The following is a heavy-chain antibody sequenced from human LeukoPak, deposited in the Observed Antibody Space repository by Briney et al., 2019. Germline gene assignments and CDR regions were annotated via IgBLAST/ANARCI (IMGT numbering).Heavy chain of an antibody. J-gene: IGHJ5*02. D-gene: IGHD3-3*01. CDR1: GRSFSGYY. V-gene: IGHV4-34*01. Sequence: SETLSLTCAVYGRSFSGYYWSWIRQPPGKGREWIGEINHSGSTNYNPSLKSRVTISVDTSKNQFSLKLSSVTAADTAVYYCARATRTIFGVVIMFDPWGQGTLVTVSS. CDR3: ARATRTIFGVVIMFDP. CDR2: INHSGST.